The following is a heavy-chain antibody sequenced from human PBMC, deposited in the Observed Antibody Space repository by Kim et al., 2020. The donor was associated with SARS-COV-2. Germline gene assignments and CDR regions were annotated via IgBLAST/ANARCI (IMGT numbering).Heavy chain of an antibody. CDR1: GFTFNTYG. J-gene: IGHJ4*02. CDR3: AKSFSEISFGYDY. V-gene: IGHV3-30*18. CDR2: ISYDGSNK. D-gene: IGHD3-16*01. Sequence: GGSLRLSCAASGFTFNTYGMHWVRQAPGKGLEWVAVISYDGSNKYYADSVKGRFTISRDNSKNTLYLQMNSLRIEYTAVYYCAKSFSEISFGYDYWGQGTLVTVSS.